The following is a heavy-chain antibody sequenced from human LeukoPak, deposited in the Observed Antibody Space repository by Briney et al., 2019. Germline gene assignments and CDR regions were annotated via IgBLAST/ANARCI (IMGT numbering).Heavy chain of an antibody. CDR3: AKDYYYDSSGYYYGDAFDI. D-gene: IGHD3-22*01. J-gene: IGHJ3*02. CDR2: ISGSGGTT. CDR1: GFTFSAYA. V-gene: IGHV3-23*01. Sequence: GGSLRLSCAASGFTFSAYAMTWVRQAPGKGLEWVSTISGSGGTTYSADSVKGRFTISRDNSKNILYLQVNSLRAGDTAVYYCAKDYYYDSSGYYYGDAFDIWGQGTMVTVSS.